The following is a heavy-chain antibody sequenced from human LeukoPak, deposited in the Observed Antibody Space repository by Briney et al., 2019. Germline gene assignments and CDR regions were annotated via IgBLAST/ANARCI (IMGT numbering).Heavy chain of an antibody. Sequence: PSETLSLTCTVSGGSISSSSYYWGWIRQPPGKGLEWIGSIYYSGSTYYNPSLKSRVTISVDTSKNQFSLKLSSVTAADTAVYYCARAVAGLGIHDAFDIWGQGTMVTVSS. CDR1: GGSISSSSYY. J-gene: IGHJ3*02. CDR2: IYYSGST. D-gene: IGHD6-19*01. CDR3: ARAVAGLGIHDAFDI. V-gene: IGHV4-39*07.